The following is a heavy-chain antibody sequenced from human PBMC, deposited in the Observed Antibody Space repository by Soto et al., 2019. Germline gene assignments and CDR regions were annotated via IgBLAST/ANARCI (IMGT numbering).Heavy chain of an antibody. D-gene: IGHD3-10*01. Sequence: RASVKVSCKASGGTFSNYPISWVRQAPGQGLEWMGGIIPIFGTVNYAQKFQGRVTITADESTSTAYMELSSLRSEDTAVYYCAREREVAGLGEKNLDYYYYYGMDVWGQGTTVNVSS. CDR3: AREREVAGLGEKNLDYYYYYGMDV. V-gene: IGHV1-69*13. CDR1: GGTFSNYP. CDR2: IIPIFGTV. J-gene: IGHJ6*02.